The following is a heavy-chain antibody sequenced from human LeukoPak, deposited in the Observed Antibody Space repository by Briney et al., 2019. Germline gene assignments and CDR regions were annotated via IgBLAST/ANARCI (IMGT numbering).Heavy chain of an antibody. J-gene: IGHJ3*02. D-gene: IGHD2-21*02. CDR1: GFTSSSYW. V-gene: IGHV3-74*01. CDR3: AIGGDWFELAFDI. Sequence: GGSLRLSCAASGFTSSSYWMHWVRQAPGEGLVWVSRINSDGSSTSYADSVKGRFTISRDNAKNTLYLQMNSLRAEDTAVYYCAIGGDWFELAFDIWGQGTMVTVSS. CDR2: INSDGSST.